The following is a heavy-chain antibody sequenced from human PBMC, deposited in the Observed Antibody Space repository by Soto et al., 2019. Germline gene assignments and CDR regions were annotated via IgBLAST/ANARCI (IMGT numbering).Heavy chain of an antibody. J-gene: IGHJ6*02. CDR3: TRERYDYYNGMDV. V-gene: IGHV3-74*01. CDR1: GFTVSNYW. Sequence: EEQLVESGGGLVQPGGSLRLSCAASGFTVSNYWMHWVRQAPGKGLVWVSRMNSDMSSASYADSVKGRFTISRDNAKNTLYRQMNSLRAEDTAVYYCTRERYDYYNGMDVWGQGTTVTVSS. CDR2: MNSDMSSA.